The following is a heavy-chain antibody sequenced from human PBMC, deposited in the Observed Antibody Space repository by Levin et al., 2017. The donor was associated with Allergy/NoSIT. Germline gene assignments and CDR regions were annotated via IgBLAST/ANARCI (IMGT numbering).Heavy chain of an antibody. CDR3: VRDSSYSTGWWDY. CDR1: GDSVSNNRAA. D-gene: IGHD6-19*01. J-gene: IGHJ4*02. CDR2: TYYRSTWKN. V-gene: IGHV6-1*01. Sequence: SETLSLTCAISGDSVSNNRAAWNWIRQSPSRGLEWLGRTYYRSTWKNDYAVSVKSRISINPETSKNLFSLQLDSVTPEDTALYYCVRDSSYSTGWWDYWGQGILVTVSS.